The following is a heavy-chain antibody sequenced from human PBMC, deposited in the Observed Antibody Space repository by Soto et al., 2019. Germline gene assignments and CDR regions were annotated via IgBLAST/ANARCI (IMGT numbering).Heavy chain of an antibody. Sequence: ASVKVSCKASGYTFTGYAMHWVRQAPGQRLEWMGWINPNSGGTKYAQKFQGRVTMTRDTSISTAYMELSRLRSDDTAVYYCARAGSSGYPPDYWGQGTLVTVSS. CDR3: ARAGSSGYPPDY. CDR1: GYTFTGYA. CDR2: INPNSGGT. D-gene: IGHD3-22*01. J-gene: IGHJ4*02. V-gene: IGHV1-2*02.